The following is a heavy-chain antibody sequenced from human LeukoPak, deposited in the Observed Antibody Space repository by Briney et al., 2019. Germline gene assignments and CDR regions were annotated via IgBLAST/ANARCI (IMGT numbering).Heavy chain of an antibody. CDR3: ARETPSPTGYSSGPVDY. Sequence: SETLSLTCTVSGGSISSSNYYWGWIRQPPGKGLEWIGSIYYSGSTYYNPSLKSRVTISVDTSKNQFSLKLSSVTAADTAVYYCARETPSPTGYSSGPVDYWGQGTLVTVSS. V-gene: IGHV4-39*02. J-gene: IGHJ4*02. CDR1: GGSISSSNYY. CDR2: IYYSGST. D-gene: IGHD6-19*01.